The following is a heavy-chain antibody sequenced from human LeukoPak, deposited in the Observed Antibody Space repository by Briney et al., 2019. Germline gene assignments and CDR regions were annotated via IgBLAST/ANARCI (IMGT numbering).Heavy chain of an antibody. CDR3: AREISGWYDY. D-gene: IGHD6-19*01. Sequence: SSETLSLTCAVYGGSFSGYYWSWIRQPPGKGLEWIGEINHSGSTNYNPSLKSRVTISVDTSKNQFSLKLSSVTAADTAVYYCAREISGWYDYWGQGTLVTVSS. CDR1: GGSFSGYY. J-gene: IGHJ4*02. CDR2: INHSGST. V-gene: IGHV4-34*01.